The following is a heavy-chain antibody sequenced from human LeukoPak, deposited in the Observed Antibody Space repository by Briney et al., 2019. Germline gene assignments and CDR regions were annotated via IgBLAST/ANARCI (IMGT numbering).Heavy chain of an antibody. CDR2: ISAYNGNT. D-gene: IGHD1-26*01. Sequence: ASVKVSCKASGYTFTSYGISWVRQAPGQGLEWMGWISAYNGNTNYAQKLQGRVTMTTDTSTSTAYMELRSLRSDDPAVYYCARDYAIERGSYYDWFDPWGQGTLVTVSS. J-gene: IGHJ5*02. V-gene: IGHV1-18*01. CDR3: ARDYAIERGSYYDWFDP. CDR1: GYTFTSYG.